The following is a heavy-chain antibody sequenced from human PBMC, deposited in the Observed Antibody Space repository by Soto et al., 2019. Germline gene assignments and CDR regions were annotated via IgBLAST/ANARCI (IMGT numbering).Heavy chain of an antibody. V-gene: IGHV3-30*18. D-gene: IGHD3-22*01. J-gene: IGHJ4*02. CDR1: GFTFSSYG. CDR2: ISYDGSNK. CDR3: AKLQDSSGYYYSPNFDY. Sequence: LRLSCAASGFTFSSYGMHWVRQAPGKGLEWVAVISYDGSNKYYADSVKGRFTISRDNSKNTLYLQMNSLRAEDTAVYYCAKLQDSSGYYYSPNFDYWGQGTLVTVSS.